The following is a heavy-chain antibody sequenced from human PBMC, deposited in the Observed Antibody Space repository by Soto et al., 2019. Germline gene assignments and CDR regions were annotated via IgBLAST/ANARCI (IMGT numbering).Heavy chain of an antibody. CDR2: ISRGGGST. D-gene: IGHD2-2*01. CDR1: GFTFDGYT. CDR3: SKDKSPRSSTSCYYYYGMDV. J-gene: IGHJ6*02. V-gene: IGHV3-43*01. Sequence: GGSLRLSCEASGFTFDGYTMHWVRQAPGKGLEWVSFISRGGGSTYYADSVKGRFTISRDNGKNSLYLQMNSLRAEDTAVYYCSKDKSPRSSTSCYYYYGMDVWGQGTTVTVSS.